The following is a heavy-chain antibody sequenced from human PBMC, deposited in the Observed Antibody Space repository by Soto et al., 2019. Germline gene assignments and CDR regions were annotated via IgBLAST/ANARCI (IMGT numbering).Heavy chain of an antibody. CDR1: GGTFSNYA. CDR2: IIPIFGTT. D-gene: IGHD1-26*01. J-gene: IGHJ5*02. Sequence: QVQLVQSGAEVKKPGSSVKVSCKASGGTFSNYAITWVRQAPGQGLEWLGRIIPIFGTTDYAQKFQGRVTITADESTTTAYMELSSLRSDDTAVYYWAKEGGREGYCGNGFDPWGQGTLVTVSS. V-gene: IGHV1-69*15. CDR3: AKEGGREGYCGNGFDP.